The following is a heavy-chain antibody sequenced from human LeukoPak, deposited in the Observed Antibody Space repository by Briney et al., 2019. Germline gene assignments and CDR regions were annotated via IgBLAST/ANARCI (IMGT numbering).Heavy chain of an antibody. CDR1: GDSVSSNSAA. J-gene: IGHJ4*02. CDR3: AREFEGYSSGPGVCDY. Sequence: SQTLSLTCAISGDSVSSNSAAWNWIRQSPSRGLEWLGRTYYRSKWYNDYAVSVKSRITNNPDTSKNQLSLQLNSVTPEDTDVYYCAREFEGYSSGPGVCDYWGQGTLVTVSS. D-gene: IGHD6-19*01. CDR2: TYYRSKWYN. V-gene: IGHV6-1*01.